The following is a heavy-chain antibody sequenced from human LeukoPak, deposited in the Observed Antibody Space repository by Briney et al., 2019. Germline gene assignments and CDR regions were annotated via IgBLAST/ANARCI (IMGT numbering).Heavy chain of an antibody. J-gene: IGHJ6*03. CDR1: GSSISSYY. CDR3: ARGGAAANYYYYYMDV. CDR2: IYYSGST. Sequence: SETLSLTCTVSGSSISSYYWSWIRQPPGKGLEWIGYIYYSGSTNYNPSLKSRVTISVDTSKNQFSLKLSSVTAADTAVYYCARGGAAANYYYYYMDVWGKGTTVTVSS. D-gene: IGHD6-13*01. V-gene: IGHV4-59*01.